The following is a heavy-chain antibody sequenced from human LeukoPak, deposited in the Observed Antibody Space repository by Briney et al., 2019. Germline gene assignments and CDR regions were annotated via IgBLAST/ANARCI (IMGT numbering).Heavy chain of an antibody. CDR1: GYTFTSYG. J-gene: IGHJ5*02. Sequence: ASVKVSCKASGYTFTSYGISWVRQAPGQGLEWMGWISAYNGNTNYAQKLQGRVTMTTDTSTSTAYMELRSLRSDDTAVYYCARYLRSDSAYDPNWFDPWGQGTLVTVSS. V-gene: IGHV1-18*01. CDR3: ARYLRSDSAYDPNWFDP. D-gene: IGHD5-12*01. CDR2: ISAYNGNT.